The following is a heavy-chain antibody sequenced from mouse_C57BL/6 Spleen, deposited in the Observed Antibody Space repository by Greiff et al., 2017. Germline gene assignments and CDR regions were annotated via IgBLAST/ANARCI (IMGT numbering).Heavy chain of an antibody. CDR3: ATAITTVYAMDY. D-gene: IGHD1-1*01. V-gene: IGHV1-50*01. CDR1: GYTFTRYW. J-gene: IGHJ4*01. Sequence: QVQLQQPGAELVKPGASVKLSCKASGYTFTRYWMQWVKQRPGQGLEWIGEIDPSDSYTNYNQKFKGKATLTVDTASSTAYMQLSSLTSEDSAVYYCATAITTVYAMDYWGQGTSVTVSS. CDR2: IDPSDSYT.